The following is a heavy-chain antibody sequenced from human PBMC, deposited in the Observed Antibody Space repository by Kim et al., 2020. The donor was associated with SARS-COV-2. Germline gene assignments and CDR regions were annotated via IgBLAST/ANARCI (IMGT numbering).Heavy chain of an antibody. D-gene: IGHD4-17*01. CDR1: GFAFTAYA. J-gene: IGHJ4*02. Sequence: GSLRLSCAASGFAFTAYAMTWVRQAPGKGLEWVSTISGHGDTIYYGDSVRGRFTVSRDNPKNTVSLLMNSLTNEDTAVYYCARSPVTTGLYIDYWGRGTLVTVSS. CDR3: ARSPVTTGLYIDY. V-gene: IGHV3-23*01. CDR2: ISGHGDTI.